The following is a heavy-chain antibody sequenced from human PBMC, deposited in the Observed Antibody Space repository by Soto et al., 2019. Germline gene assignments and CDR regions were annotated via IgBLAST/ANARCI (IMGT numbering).Heavy chain of an antibody. CDR3: AKDRDTYGSSYYFDY. CDR2: ISYDGSDK. CDR1: GFTFSSFG. Sequence: GGSLRLSCAASGFTFSSFGMHWVRQAPDKGLQWVAVISYDGSDKYYADSVKGRFTISRDDSTNTMYLQMNSLRLEDTAIYNCAKDRDTYGSSYYFDYWGQGTLVTVS. J-gene: IGHJ4*02. V-gene: IGHV3-30*18. D-gene: IGHD5-18*01.